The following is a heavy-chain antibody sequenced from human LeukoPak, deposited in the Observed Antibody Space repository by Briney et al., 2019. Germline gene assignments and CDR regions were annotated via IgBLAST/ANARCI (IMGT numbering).Heavy chain of an antibody. CDR1: GGTFSSYA. CDR2: IIPILGIA. J-gene: IGHJ4*02. V-gene: IGHV1-69*04. CDR3: ARESVCSSTSCLYYFDY. D-gene: IGHD2-2*01. Sequence: SVKVSCKASGGTFSSYAISWVRRAPGQGLEWMGRIIPILGIANYAQKFQGRVTITADKSTSTAYMELSSLRSEDTAVYYCARESVCSSTSCLYYFDYWGQGTLVTVSS.